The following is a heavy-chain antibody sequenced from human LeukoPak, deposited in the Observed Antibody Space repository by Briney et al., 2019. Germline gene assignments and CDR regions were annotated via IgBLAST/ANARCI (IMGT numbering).Heavy chain of an antibody. CDR1: GFTFSGYA. J-gene: IGHJ4*02. Sequence: GGSLRLSCAASGFTFSGYAVTWVRQAPGKGLEWVSSITGSGDTAFYADSVKGRFTISRDNSKSILYLQMHSLRVEDTAVYYCVKDYSTVAAAANPLFDYWGQGALVTVSS. CDR3: VKDYSTVAAAANPLFDY. D-gene: IGHD6-25*01. V-gene: IGHV3-23*01. CDR2: ITGSGDTA.